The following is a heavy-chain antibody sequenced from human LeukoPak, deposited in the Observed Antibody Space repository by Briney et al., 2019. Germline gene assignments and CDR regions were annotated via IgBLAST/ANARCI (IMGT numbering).Heavy chain of an antibody. D-gene: IGHD2-15*01. V-gene: IGHV3-15*01. CDR3: ARDERRYCSGGSCYLPSY. CDR1: GFTFSNAW. J-gene: IGHJ4*02. Sequence: GGSLRLSCAASGFTFSNAWMSWVRQAPGKGLQWVGRIKSKTDGGTTDYAAPVKGRFTISRDDSKNMLYLQMNSLKTEDTAVYYCARDERRYCSGGSCYLPSYWGQGTLVTVSS. CDR2: IKSKTDGGTT.